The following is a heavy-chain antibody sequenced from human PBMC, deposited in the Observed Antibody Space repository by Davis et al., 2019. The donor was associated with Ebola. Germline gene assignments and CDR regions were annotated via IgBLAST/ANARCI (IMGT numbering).Heavy chain of an antibody. CDR3: ARERLRLRTPYGMDV. D-gene: IGHD5-12*01. J-gene: IGHJ6*02. Sequence: ASVKVSCKASGYTFTSYDINWVRQATGQGLEWMGWMNHNSGNTGYAQKFQGRVTMTRDTSTSTVYMELSSLRSEDTAVYYCARERLRLRTPYGMDVWGQGTTVTVSS. CDR2: MNHNSGNT. V-gene: IGHV1-8*01. CDR1: GYTFTSYD.